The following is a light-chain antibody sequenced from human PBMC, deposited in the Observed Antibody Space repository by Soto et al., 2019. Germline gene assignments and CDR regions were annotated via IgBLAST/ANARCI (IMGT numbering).Light chain of an antibody. CDR1: QSVSSN. Sequence: EIVMTQSPATLSVSPGERATLSCRASQSVSSNLAWYHQKPGQAPSLLIYGASTRATGIPARFSGSGSGTEFTLTISSLQSEDFAVYYCQQYNNWPGTFGPGTKVDIK. J-gene: IGKJ3*01. V-gene: IGKV3-15*01. CDR2: GAS. CDR3: QQYNNWPGT.